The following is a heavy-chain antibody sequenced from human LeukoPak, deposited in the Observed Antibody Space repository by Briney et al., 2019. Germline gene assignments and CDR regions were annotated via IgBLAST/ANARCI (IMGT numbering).Heavy chain of an antibody. D-gene: IGHD3-3*01. V-gene: IGHV3-9*01. CDR1: GFTFDDYA. CDR3: ARVMSGYYVVLDV. J-gene: IGHJ3*01. CDR2: ISWNSGSI. Sequence: GRSLRLSCAASGFTFDDYAMHWVRQAPGKGLEWVSGISWNSGSIGYADSVKGRFIISRDNAKNTLYLQMNSLRAEDTAVYYCARVMSGYYVVLDVWGQGTMVTVSS.